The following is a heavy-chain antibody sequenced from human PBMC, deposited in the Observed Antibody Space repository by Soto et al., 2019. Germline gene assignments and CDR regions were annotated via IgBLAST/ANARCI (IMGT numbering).Heavy chain of an antibody. D-gene: IGHD3-16*01. CDR1: GFTFSSYS. J-gene: IGHJ6*03. V-gene: IGHV3-48*01. CDR2: ISSSSSTI. CDR3: AREIRTYYYYMDV. Sequence: EVQLVESGGGLVQPGGSLRLSCAASGFTFSSYSMNWVRQAPGKGLEWVSYISSSSSTIYYADSVKGRFTISRDNAKNSLYLQIISLRAEDTAVYYCAREIRTYYYYMDVWGKGTTVTVSS.